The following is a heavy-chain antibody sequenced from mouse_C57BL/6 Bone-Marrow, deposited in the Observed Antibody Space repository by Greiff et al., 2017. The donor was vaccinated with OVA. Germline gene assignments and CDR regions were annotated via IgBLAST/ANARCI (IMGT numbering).Heavy chain of an antibody. CDR3: TTRKEESYYFDD. V-gene: IGHV14-4*01. CDR2: IDPENGDT. CDR1: GFNIKDDY. Sequence: EVQLQQSGAELVRPGASVKLSCTASGFNIKDDYMHWVKQRPEQGLEWIGWIDPENGDTEYASKFQGKATITADTSSNTAYLQLSSLTSEDTAVYYCTTRKEESYYFDDWGQGTTLTVSS. J-gene: IGHJ2*01.